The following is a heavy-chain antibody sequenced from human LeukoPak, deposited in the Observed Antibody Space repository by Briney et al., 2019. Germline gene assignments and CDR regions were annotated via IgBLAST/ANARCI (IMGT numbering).Heavy chain of an antibody. J-gene: IGHJ4*02. CDR1: GGTFSSYA. CDR3: ASTVYDYYDSSAPLDY. D-gene: IGHD3-22*01. Sequence: WASVKVSCKASGGTFSSYAISWVRQAPGQGLEWMGRIIPIFGTANYAQKFQGRVTITTDESTSTAYMELSSLRSEDTAVYYCASTVYDYYDSSAPLDYWGQGTLVTVSS. V-gene: IGHV1-69*05. CDR2: IIPIFGTA.